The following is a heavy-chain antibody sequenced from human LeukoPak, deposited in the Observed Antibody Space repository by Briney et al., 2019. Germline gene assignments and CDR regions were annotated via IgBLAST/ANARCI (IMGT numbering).Heavy chain of an antibody. CDR3: ASRAAIETTLRRNHYYMDV. D-gene: IGHD1-14*01. V-gene: IGHV4-59*01. CDR1: GVSINIYY. J-gene: IGHJ6*03. CDR2: IYYSGST. Sequence: SETLSLTCSVSGVSINIYYWTWIRRPPGKGLEWIGYIYYSGSTYYNPSLKSRITISIDTSKNQFSLNLRSVTTADTAVYYCASRAAIETTLRRNHYYMDVWGKGTTVTVSS.